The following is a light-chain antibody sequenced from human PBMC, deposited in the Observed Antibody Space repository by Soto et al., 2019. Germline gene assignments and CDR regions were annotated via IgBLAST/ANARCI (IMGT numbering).Light chain of an antibody. Sequence: VVLTQSPVTLSVSPGEGATLSCRASQSVGRNLAWYQQTPGQAPRLLIYGASTRAAGIPVRFTGSGSGTEFRLTITSLQSEYFAVSYCQPYAKWPPGGTFAQGTRVDI. CDR2: GAS. CDR1: QSVGRN. V-gene: IGKV3-15*01. J-gene: IGKJ1*01. CDR3: QPYAKWPPGGT.